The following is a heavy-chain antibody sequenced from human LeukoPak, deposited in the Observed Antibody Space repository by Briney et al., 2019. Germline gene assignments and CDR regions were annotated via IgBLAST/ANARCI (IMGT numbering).Heavy chain of an antibody. CDR2: IYSGGST. CDR3: AKDDNYYYGMDV. D-gene: IGHD3-9*01. J-gene: IGHJ6*02. Sequence: GGSLRLSCAASGFTVSSNYMSWVRQAPGKGLEWVSVIYSGGSTYYADSVKGRFTISRDNSKNTLYLQMNSLRAEDTAVYYCAKDDNYYYGMDVWGQGTTVTVSS. V-gene: IGHV3-53*05. CDR1: GFTVSSNY.